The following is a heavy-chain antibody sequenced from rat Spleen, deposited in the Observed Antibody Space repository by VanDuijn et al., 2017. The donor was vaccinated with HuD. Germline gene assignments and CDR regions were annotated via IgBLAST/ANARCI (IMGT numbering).Heavy chain of an antibody. Sequence: QVQLKESGPGLVQPSQTLSLTCTVSGFSLISHSVHWVRQPPGKGLEWMGAIWSGGSTDYNSALKSRLSISRDTSKSQVFLKMNSLQTEDTAIYFCTSPFRWFAYWGQGTLVTVSS. CDR2: IWSGGST. V-gene: IGHV2-1*01. J-gene: IGHJ3*01. CDR1: GFSLISHS. CDR3: TSPFRWFAY.